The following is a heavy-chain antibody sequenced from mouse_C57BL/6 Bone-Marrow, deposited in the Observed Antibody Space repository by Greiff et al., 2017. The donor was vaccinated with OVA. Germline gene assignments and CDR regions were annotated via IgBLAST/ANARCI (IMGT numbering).Heavy chain of an antibody. CDR1: GYTFTDYS. J-gene: IGHJ3*01. CDR2: INPYNGGT. Sequence: VQLQQSGPVLVKPGASVKMSCKASGYTFTDYSMNWVKQSPGKSLEWIGVINPYNGGTSYTQKFKGKSTLTVDKSSSTAYMELNSLTSEDSAVYYCARAPPFAYWGQGTLVTVSA. CDR3: ARAPPFAY. V-gene: IGHV1-19*01.